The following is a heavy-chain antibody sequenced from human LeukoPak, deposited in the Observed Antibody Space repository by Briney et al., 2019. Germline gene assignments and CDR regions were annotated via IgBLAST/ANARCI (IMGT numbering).Heavy chain of an antibody. V-gene: IGHV3-23*01. D-gene: IGHD6-19*01. J-gene: IGHJ6*02. CDR2: ISGSGGST. Sequence: GGSLRLSCAASGFTFSSYAMSWVRQAPGKGPEGVSAISGSGGSTYYADSVKGRFTISRDNSRNTLYLQMNSLRAEDTAVYYCAKARLAVADYYYGMDVWGQGTTVTVSS. CDR1: GFTFSSYA. CDR3: AKARLAVADYYYGMDV.